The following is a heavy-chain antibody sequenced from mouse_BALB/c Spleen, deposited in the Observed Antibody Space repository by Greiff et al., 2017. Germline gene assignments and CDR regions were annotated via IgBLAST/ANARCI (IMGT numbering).Heavy chain of an antibody. V-gene: IGHV7-3*02. CDR3: TGACYGACCYAMDY. CDR1: GFTFTDYY. Sequence: EVQLLQSGGGLVQPGGSLRLSCATSGFTFTDYYMSWVRQPPGKALEWLGFIRNKANGYTTEYSASVKGRFTISRDNSQSNLYLQMNTLRAENSATYYCTGACYGACCYAMDYWGQGTSVTVSS. D-gene: IGHD1-1*02. CDR2: IRNKANGYTT. J-gene: IGHJ4*01.